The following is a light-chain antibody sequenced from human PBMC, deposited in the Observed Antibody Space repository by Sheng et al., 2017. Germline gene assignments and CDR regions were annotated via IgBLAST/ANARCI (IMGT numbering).Light chain of an antibody. J-gene: IGLJ1*01. Sequence: QSVLTQPPSASGTPGQRVTISCSGSSSNIGSNTVNWYQQLPGTAPKLLIYSNNHSGSKSGTSASLAISGLQSEDEADYYCAAWDDSLNGYVFGTGTKVTVL. CDR2: SNN. CDR1: SSNIGSNT. CDR3: AAWDDSLNGYV. V-gene: IGLV1-44*01.